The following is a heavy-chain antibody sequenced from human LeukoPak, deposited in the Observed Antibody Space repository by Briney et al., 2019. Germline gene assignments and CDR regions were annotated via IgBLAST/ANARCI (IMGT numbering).Heavy chain of an antibody. J-gene: IGHJ6*03. Sequence: PGGSLRLSCAASGFTFSSYAMSWVRQAPGKGLEWVSAISGSGGSTYYADSVKGRFTISRDNSKNTLYLQMNSLRAEDTAVYYCAKIRFLEWPHTPYMDVWGKGTTVTVSS. CDR2: ISGSGGST. CDR3: AKIRFLEWPHTPYMDV. V-gene: IGHV3-23*01. D-gene: IGHD3-3*01. CDR1: GFTFSSYA.